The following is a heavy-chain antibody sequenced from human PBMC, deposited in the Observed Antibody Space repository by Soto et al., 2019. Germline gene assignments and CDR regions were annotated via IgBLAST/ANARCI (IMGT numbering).Heavy chain of an antibody. Sequence: ASVKVSCKASGYTFTGYYMHWVRQAPGQGLEWMGWINPNSGGTNYAQKFQGRVTMTRDTSISTAYMELSRLRSDDTAVYYCARGATIFGVVPYYGMDVWGQGTTVTAP. CDR3: ARGATIFGVVPYYGMDV. J-gene: IGHJ6*02. D-gene: IGHD3-3*01. V-gene: IGHV1-2*02. CDR1: GYTFTGYY. CDR2: INPNSGGT.